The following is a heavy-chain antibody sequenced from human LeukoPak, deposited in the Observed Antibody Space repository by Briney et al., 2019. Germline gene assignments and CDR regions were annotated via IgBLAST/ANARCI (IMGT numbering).Heavy chain of an antibody. CDR3: ARAQSGSYLFYFDY. CDR1: GYTFTSYG. V-gene: IGHV1-18*01. J-gene: IGHJ4*02. Sequence: ASVKVSCKSSGYTFTSYGISWVRQAPGQGLEWMGWISAYNGNTNHAQKLQGRVTMTTDTSTSTAYMELRSLRSDDTAVYYCARAQSGSYLFYFDYWGQGTLVTVSS. CDR2: ISAYNGNT. D-gene: IGHD1-26*01.